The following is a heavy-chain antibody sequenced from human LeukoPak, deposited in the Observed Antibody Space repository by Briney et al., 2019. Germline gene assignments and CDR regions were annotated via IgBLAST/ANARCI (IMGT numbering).Heavy chain of an antibody. J-gene: IGHJ4*02. CDR3: AREVEWELPDY. D-gene: IGHD1-26*01. CDR2: ITADGTNK. V-gene: IGHV3-48*03. Sequence: GGSLRLSCAASGFTFSAYEMNWVRQAPGKGLEWVSYITADGTNKYDADSVKGRLTISRDNAKNSLYLQMNSLRVDDTAIYYCAREVEWELPDYWGQGTLVTVSS. CDR1: GFTFSAYE.